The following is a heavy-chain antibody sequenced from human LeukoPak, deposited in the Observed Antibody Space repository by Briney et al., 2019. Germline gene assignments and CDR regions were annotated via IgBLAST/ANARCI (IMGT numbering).Heavy chain of an antibody. J-gene: IGHJ4*02. CDR3: ARDDSGWSKNY. Sequence: GGSLRLSCAASGFTFSTDAMTWVRQAPGKGLQWVSAISGSGGDTYYEDSVKGRFTISRDNSKNMMYLQMNSLRAEDTAVYCCARDDSGWSKNYWGQGTLVTVSS. D-gene: IGHD6-19*01. V-gene: IGHV3-23*01. CDR1: GFTFSTDA. CDR2: ISGSGGDT.